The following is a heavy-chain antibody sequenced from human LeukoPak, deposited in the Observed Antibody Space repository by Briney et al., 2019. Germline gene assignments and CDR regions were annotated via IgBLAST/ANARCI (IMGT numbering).Heavy chain of an antibody. CDR2: IKSNTDGGTT. Sequence: PGGSLRLSCAASEFTFSNAWMSWVRQAPGKGLEWVGRIKSNTDGGTTDYPAPVKGRFTMSRDDSKNTLYLQMNSLEADDTAVYYCTKALMVRGVVSGTFDIWGQGTMVTVSS. CDR3: TKALMVRGVVSGTFDI. D-gene: IGHD3-10*01. V-gene: IGHV3-15*01. J-gene: IGHJ3*02. CDR1: EFTFSNAW.